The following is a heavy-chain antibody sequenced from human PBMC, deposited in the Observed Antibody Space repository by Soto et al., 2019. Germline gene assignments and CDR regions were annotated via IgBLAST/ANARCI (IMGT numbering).Heavy chain of an antibody. CDR2: IESGGTA. D-gene: IGHD2-21*02. J-gene: IGHJ6*02. Sequence: SLGLACNSSGFTGISSYMSWVRQAPGMVLEWVAVIESGGTAHYADSVKGRFTISRDNPNNIIYLQLHTLRAEDTAVYYCAKDLGPLKLLNYVFYGLDVWGQGTTVTVSS. V-gene: IGHV3-53*01. CDR3: AKDLGPLKLLNYVFYGLDV. CDR1: GFTGISSY.